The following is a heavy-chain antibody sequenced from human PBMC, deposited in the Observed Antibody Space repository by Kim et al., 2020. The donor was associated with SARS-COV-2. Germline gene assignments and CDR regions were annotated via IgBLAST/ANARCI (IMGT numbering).Heavy chain of an antibody. Sequence: YAQRSQGRVTLTEDTSTDPAYMELSSLRSEDTAVYYCATTTIFGVANWFDPWGQGTLVTVSS. J-gene: IGHJ5*02. V-gene: IGHV1-24*01. D-gene: IGHD3-3*01. CDR3: ATTTIFGVANWFDP.